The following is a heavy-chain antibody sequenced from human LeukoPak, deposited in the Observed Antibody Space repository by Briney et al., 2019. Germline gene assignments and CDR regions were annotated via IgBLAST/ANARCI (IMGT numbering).Heavy chain of an antibody. CDR1: GGSFSGYY. Sequence: TSETLSLTCAVYGGSFSGYYWSWIRQPPGEGLEWIGEINHSGSTNYNPSLKSRVTISVDTSKNQFSLKLSSVTAADTAVYYCARGTGIVGATTYYYMDVWGKGTTVTVSS. J-gene: IGHJ6*03. CDR3: ARGTGIVGATTYYYMDV. V-gene: IGHV4-34*01. CDR2: INHSGST. D-gene: IGHD1-26*01.